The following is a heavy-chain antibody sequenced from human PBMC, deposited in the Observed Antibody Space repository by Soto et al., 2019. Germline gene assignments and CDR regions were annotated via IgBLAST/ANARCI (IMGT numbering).Heavy chain of an antibody. D-gene: IGHD3-3*01. V-gene: IGHV3-74*01. CDR3: AREVYDFWSGYYMYYYGMDV. J-gene: IGHJ6*02. CDR1: GFTFSSYW. Sequence: EVQLVDSGGGLVQPGGSLRLSCAASGFTFSSYWMHWVRQAPGKGLVWVSRINSDGSSTSYADSVKGRFTISRDNAKNTLYLQMNSLRAEDTAVYYCAREVYDFWSGYYMYYYGMDVWGQGTTVTVSS. CDR2: INSDGSST.